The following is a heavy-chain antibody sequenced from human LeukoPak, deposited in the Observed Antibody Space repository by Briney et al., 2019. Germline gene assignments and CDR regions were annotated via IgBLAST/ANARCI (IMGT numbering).Heavy chain of an antibody. D-gene: IGHD3-10*01. Sequence: GGSLRLSCAPSGFTFSNYGIHWVRQAPGKGLEWVAVIWYDGSQKYYADSVKGRFTISRDNSKNTVFLQMNSLRAEDTAVYYCARYGSGKNFDYWGQGTPVTVSS. V-gene: IGHV3-33*01. J-gene: IGHJ4*02. CDR2: IWYDGSQK. CDR1: GFTFSNYG. CDR3: ARYGSGKNFDY.